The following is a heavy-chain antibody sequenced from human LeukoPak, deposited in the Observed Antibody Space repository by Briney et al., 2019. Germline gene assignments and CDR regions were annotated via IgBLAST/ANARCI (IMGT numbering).Heavy chain of an antibody. Sequence: SETLSLTCAVSGGSFSGYYWSWIRQPPGRGLECFGEINHSGSTTYNPSFKGRVTISVDTSKHQFSLKLSSVTAADTAVYYCARAGLYCSGGSCYPLGDYMDVWGKGTTVTVSS. V-gene: IGHV4-34*01. J-gene: IGHJ6*03. CDR1: GGSFSGYY. D-gene: IGHD2-15*01. CDR2: INHSGST. CDR3: ARAGLYCSGGSCYPLGDYMDV.